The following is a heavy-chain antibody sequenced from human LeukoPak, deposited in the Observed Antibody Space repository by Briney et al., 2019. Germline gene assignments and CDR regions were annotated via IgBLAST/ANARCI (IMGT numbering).Heavy chain of an antibody. J-gene: IGHJ4*02. Sequence: SETLSLTCTVFGGSISSGDYYWSWIRQPPGKGLEWIGYIYYSGSTYYNPSLKSRVTISVDTSKNQFSLKLSSVTAADTAVYCCARGVRFYFDYWGQGTLVTVSS. D-gene: IGHD3-3*01. V-gene: IGHV4-30-4*01. CDR3: ARGVRFYFDY. CDR2: IYYSGST. CDR1: GGSISSGDYY.